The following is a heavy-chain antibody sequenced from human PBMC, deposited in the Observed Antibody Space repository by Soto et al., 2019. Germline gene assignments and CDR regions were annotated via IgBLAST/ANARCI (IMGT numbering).Heavy chain of an antibody. CDR2: MNPNSGNT. V-gene: IGHV1-8*01. J-gene: IGHJ6*02. CDR3: ARGITIFGVVIVGYYYYGMDV. D-gene: IGHD3-3*01. Sequence: ASVKVSCKASGYTFTSYDINWVRQATGQGLGWMGWMNPNSGNTGYAQKFQGRVTMTRNTSISTAYMELSSLRSEDTAVYYCARGITIFGVVIVGYYYYGMDVWGQGTTVTVSS. CDR1: GYTFTSYD.